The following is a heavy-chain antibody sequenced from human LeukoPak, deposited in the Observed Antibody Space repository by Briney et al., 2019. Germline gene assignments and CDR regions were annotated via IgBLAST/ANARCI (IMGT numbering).Heavy chain of an antibody. D-gene: IGHD2-21*01. CDR3: ARHVVVTAGFVAFDI. CDR1: GGSISSYY. CDR2: IYHSGST. Sequence: PSETLSLTCTVSGGSISSYYWSWIRQPPGKGLEWIGSIYHSGSTYYNPSLKSRVTISVDTSKNQFSLKLSSVTAADTAVYYCARHVVVTAGFVAFDIWGQGTMVTVSS. J-gene: IGHJ3*02. V-gene: IGHV4-59*05.